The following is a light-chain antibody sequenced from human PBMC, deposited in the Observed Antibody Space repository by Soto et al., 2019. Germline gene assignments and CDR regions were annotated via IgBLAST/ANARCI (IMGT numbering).Light chain of an antibody. CDR1: QSVSSSY. J-gene: IGKJ5*01. CDR3: QQYGRSPLVT. CDR2: GAS. V-gene: IGKV3-20*01. Sequence: EIVLTQSPGTLSLSPGERATLSCRASQSVSSSYLAWYQQKPGQAPRLLIYGASSRATGIPPRFSGSGSGTDFTLTISRREPEDFAMYYCQQYGRSPLVTFGQGTRLEIK.